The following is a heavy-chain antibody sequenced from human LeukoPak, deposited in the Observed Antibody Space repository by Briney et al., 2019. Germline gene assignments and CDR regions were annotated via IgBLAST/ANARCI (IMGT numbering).Heavy chain of an antibody. J-gene: IGHJ6*03. D-gene: IGHD2-2*01. V-gene: IGHV3-48*01. CDR3: ARGGIVVVPAAYYYYYMDV. CDR2: ISSSSSTI. Sequence: GGSLRLSCAASGFTFSSYSMNWVRQAPGKGLEWVSYISSSSSTIYYADSVKGRFTISRDNAKNSLYLQMNSLRAEDTAVYYCARGGIVVVPAAYYYYYMDVWGKGTTVTVSS. CDR1: GFTFSSYS.